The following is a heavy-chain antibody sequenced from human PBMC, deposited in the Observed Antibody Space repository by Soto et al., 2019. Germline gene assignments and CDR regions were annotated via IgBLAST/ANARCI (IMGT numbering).Heavy chain of an antibody. D-gene: IGHD1-26*01. CDR1: GVSISSSSYY. Sequence: SETLSLTCTVSGVSISSSSYYWGWIRQPPGKGLEWIGSIYYSGSAYYNPSLKSRVTISVDTSKNQFSLKLSSVTAADTAVYYCARTSGSYSSYYYYGMDVWGQGTTVTVSS. CDR2: IYYSGSA. CDR3: ARTSGSYSSYYYYGMDV. V-gene: IGHV4-39*01. J-gene: IGHJ6*02.